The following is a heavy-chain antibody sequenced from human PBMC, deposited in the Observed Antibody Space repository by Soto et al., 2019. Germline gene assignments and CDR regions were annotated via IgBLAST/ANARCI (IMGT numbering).Heavy chain of an antibody. V-gene: IGHV1-3*05. CDR1: GYTFISYA. CDR2: VNPATGHT. D-gene: IGHD3-10*01. CDR3: AREGWFLDE. Sequence: QVQLVQSGAEERKPGASVKLSCRASGYTFISYAIHWVRQTHGQMLEWMGWVNPATGHTEYSQKFQGRVTITRDTSAKTGYMELSSLRSEDTAVYYFAREGWFLDECGQGTLVTVAS. J-gene: IGHJ4*02.